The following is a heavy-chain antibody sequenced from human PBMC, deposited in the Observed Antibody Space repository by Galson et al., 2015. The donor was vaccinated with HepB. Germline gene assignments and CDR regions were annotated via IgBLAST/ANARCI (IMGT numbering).Heavy chain of an antibody. CDR1: GYTFTSYA. CDR3: ARGAYYYGSTRPGLDV. V-gene: IGHV1-3*01. CDR2: INAGNGNT. J-gene: IGHJ6*02. D-gene: IGHD3-10*01. Sequence: SCKASGYTFTSYAMHWVRQAPGQRLEWMGWINAGNGNTKYSQKFQGRVTITRDTSASTAYMELSSLRSEDTAVYYCARGAYYYGSTRPGLDVWGQGTTVTVSS.